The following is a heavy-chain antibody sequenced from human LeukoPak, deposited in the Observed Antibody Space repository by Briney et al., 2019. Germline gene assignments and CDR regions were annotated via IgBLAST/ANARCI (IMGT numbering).Heavy chain of an antibody. J-gene: IGHJ4*02. V-gene: IGHV1-69*05. D-gene: IGHD3-10*01. Sequence: AASVKVSCKVSGGTFSSYAISWVRQAPGQGLEWMGRIIPIFGAANYAQKFQGRVTIYTDESTSTAYMELSSLRSEDTAVYYCARDLSLLSDFRFDYWGQGTLVTVSS. CDR3: ARDLSLLSDFRFDY. CDR2: IIPIFGAA. CDR1: GGTFSSYA.